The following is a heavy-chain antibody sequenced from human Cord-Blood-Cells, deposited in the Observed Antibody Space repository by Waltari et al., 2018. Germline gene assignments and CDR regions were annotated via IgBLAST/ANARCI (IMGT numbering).Heavy chain of an antibody. J-gene: IGHJ6*02. V-gene: IGHV1-2*04. Sequence: QVQLVQSGAEVKKPGASVKVSCKASGYTFTGYYMHWVRQAPGQGLEWMRWINPNSGGTNYAQKFQGWVTMTRDTSISTAYMELSRLRSDDTAVYYCARGGIAVAGIYYYYGMDVWGQGTTVTVSS. CDR1: GYTFTGYY. D-gene: IGHD6-19*01. CDR2: INPNSGGT. CDR3: ARGGIAVAGIYYYYGMDV.